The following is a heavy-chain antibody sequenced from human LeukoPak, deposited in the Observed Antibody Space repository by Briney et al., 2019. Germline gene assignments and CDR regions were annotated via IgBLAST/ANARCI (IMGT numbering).Heavy chain of an antibody. V-gene: IGHV4-59*01. CDR1: GGSISSYY. J-gene: IGHJ4*02. CDR2: IYYSGST. D-gene: IGHD6-6*01. Sequence: PSETLSLTCTVSGGSISSYYWSWIRQPPGKGLEWIGYIYYSGSTNYNPSLKSRVTISVDTSKNQFSLKLSSVTAADTAVYYCARVFGGSSSYFDYWGQGTLVTVSS. CDR3: ARVFGGSSSYFDY.